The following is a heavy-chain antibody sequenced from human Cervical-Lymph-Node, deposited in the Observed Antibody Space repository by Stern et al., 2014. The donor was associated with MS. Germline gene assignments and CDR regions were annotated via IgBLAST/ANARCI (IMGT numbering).Heavy chain of an antibody. CDR2: ISHDGSKK. CDR3: AKDRGSGWSLDY. CDR1: GFTFSTYG. J-gene: IGHJ4*02. D-gene: IGHD6-19*01. V-gene: IGHV3-30*18. Sequence: VQLVESGGGVVPPGRSLRLSCAGSGFTFSTYGMHWVRPAPGKGLEWVALISHDGSKKYYVDSVKGRFTISRDNSKNTMYVHMNSMRDEDTAVYYCAKDRGSGWSLDYWGQGTLVIVSS.